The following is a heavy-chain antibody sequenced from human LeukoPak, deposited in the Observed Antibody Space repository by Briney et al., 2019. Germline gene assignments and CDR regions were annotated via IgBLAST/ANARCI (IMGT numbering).Heavy chain of an antibody. CDR2: INPNSGGT. D-gene: IGHD1-26*01. J-gene: IGHJ3*02. V-gene: IGHV1-2*02. CDR3: ARDSGIVGASAMDAFDI. Sequence: GASVKVSCKASGYTFTGYYMHWVRQAPGQGLEWMGWINPNSGGTNYAQKFQGRVTMTRDTSTSTVYMELSSLRSEETAVYYCARDSGIVGASAMDAFDIWGQGTMVTVSS. CDR1: GYTFTGYY.